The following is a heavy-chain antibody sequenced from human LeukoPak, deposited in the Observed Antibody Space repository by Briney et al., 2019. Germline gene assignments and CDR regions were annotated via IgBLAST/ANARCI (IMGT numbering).Heavy chain of an antibody. CDR1: GGSMCSHY. CDR3: ARATSWDQRNFDWPHWYLDL. J-gene: IGHJ2*01. V-gene: IGHV4-59*11. CDR2: IYYTGST. D-gene: IGHD3-9*01. Sequence: SETLSLTCTVSGGSMCSHYWSWIRQPPGKGLEWIGYIYYTGSTNHNPSLKSRVTISVDTSKNQFSLKLSSVTTADTAVYYCARATSWDQRNFDWPHWYLDLWGRGTLVTVSS.